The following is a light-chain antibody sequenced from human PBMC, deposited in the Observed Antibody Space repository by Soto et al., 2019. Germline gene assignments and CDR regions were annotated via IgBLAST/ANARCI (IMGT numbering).Light chain of an antibody. J-gene: IGKJ3*01. Sequence: QMTQSPSTLSAYVGDRVTITCRASQSISPYLAWYQQKPGKAPNLLIYAVSSLESGVPSRFSGSGSGTEFTLTISSLQPDDFATYYCQQYNGYFGPGTKVDIK. CDR2: AVS. CDR1: QSISPY. CDR3: QQYNGY. V-gene: IGKV1-5*01.